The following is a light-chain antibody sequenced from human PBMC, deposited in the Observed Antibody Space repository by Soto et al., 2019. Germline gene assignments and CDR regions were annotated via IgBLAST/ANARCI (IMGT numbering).Light chain of an antibody. V-gene: IGLV7-46*01. CDR3: LLSYSGTRGV. CDR1: TGAVTSDHY. J-gene: IGLJ1*01. CDR2: DTK. Sequence: QTVVTQEPSLTVSPGGTVTLTCGSTTGAVTSDHYPYWFQLKPGQAPRTLIFDTKHKHSWTPVRFSGSLLGDKAALTLAGAQPEDEAEYYCLLSYSGTRGVFGTGTKLTVL.